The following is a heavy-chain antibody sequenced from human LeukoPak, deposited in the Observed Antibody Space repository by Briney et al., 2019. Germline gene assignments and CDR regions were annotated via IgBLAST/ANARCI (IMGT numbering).Heavy chain of an antibody. CDR1: GYTFTSYG. CDR3: ARAAPYYYDSSGYSIFGTFDI. V-gene: IGHV1-18*01. J-gene: IGHJ3*02. CDR2: ISAYNGNT. D-gene: IGHD3-22*01. Sequence: ASVKVSCKASGYTFTSYGISWVRQAPGQGLEWMGWISAYNGNTNYAQKLQGRVTMTTDTSTSTAYMELRSLRSDDTAVYYCARAAPYYYDSSGYSIFGTFDIWGQGTMVTVSS.